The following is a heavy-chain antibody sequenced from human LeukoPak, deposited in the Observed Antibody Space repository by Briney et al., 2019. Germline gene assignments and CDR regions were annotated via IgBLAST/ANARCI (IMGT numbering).Heavy chain of an antibody. J-gene: IGHJ4*02. CDR2: IYYSGST. CDR1: GGSISSGDYY. CDR3: ARGCSSTSRVDY. V-gene: IGHV4-30-4*08. Sequence: PSETLSLTCTVSGGSISSGDYYWSWIRQPPGKGLEWIGYIYYSGSTYYNPSLKSRVTISVDTSKNQFSLKLSSVTAADTAVYYCARGCSSTSRVDYWGQGTLVTVSS. D-gene: IGHD2-2*01.